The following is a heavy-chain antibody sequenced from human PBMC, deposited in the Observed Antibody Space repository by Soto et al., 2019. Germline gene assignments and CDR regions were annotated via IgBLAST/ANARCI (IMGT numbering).Heavy chain of an antibody. CDR2: INHSGSN. V-gene: IGHV4-34*01. CDR3: ARGNYSNYEVPFDY. Sequence: PETLSLTCALYAPSFSRYYSSWIRPPPGKVLEWIGEINHSGSNNNNPSLKSRVTISVDTSKTQFSLKLSSVTAANTAVYYCARGNYSNYEVPFDYWGQGTLVTVS. CDR1: APSFSRYY. D-gene: IGHD4-4*01. J-gene: IGHJ4*02.